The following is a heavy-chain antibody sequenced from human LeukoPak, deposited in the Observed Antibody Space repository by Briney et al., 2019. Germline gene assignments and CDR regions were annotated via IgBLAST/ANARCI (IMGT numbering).Heavy chain of an antibody. J-gene: IGHJ4*02. D-gene: IGHD5-12*01. CDR1: GGSISSSSYY. CDR2: IYYSGST. Sequence: PSETLSLTCTVSGGSISSSSYYWGWIRQPPGKGLEWIGSIYYSGSTYYNPSLKSQVTISVDTSKNQFSLKLSSVTAADTAVYYCATSGYDTSPEYWGQGTLVTVSS. V-gene: IGHV4-39*01. CDR3: ATSGYDTSPEY.